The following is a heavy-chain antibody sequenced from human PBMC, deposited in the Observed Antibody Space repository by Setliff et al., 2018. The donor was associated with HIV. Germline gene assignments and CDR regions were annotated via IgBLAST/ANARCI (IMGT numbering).Heavy chain of an antibody. J-gene: IGHJ6*03. CDR1: GGSISTYY. CDR3: ARGYPGIAVAGLTYYYYYYMDV. CDR2: IYYSGSS. Sequence: SETLSLTCTVSGGSISTYYWSWIRQPPGKGLEWIGYIYYSGSSNHNPSLKSRVTISVDTSKNQFSLKLSSVTAADTAVYYCARGYPGIAVAGLTYYYYYYMDVWGKGTTVTVS. D-gene: IGHD6-19*01. V-gene: IGHV4-59*01.